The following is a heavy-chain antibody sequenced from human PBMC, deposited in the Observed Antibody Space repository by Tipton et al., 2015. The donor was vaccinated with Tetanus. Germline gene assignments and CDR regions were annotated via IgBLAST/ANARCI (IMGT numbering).Heavy chain of an antibody. CDR3: ARDRGPGTPQYYFDY. V-gene: IGHV3-11*01. J-gene: IGHJ4*02. Sequence: SLRLSCAASGFTLSDYYMSWIRQAPGKGLEWLSYISSSGATINYADSVKGRFTVSRDNARNSLYLQMNSLRAEDTAVYYCARDRGPGTPQYYFDYWGQGTLVPVSS. CDR1: GFTLSDYY. D-gene: IGHD3-10*01. CDR2: ISSSGATI.